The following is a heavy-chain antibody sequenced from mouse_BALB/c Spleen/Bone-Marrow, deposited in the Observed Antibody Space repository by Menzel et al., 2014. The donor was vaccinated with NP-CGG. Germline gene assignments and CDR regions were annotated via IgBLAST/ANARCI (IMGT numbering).Heavy chain of an antibody. CDR2: IDPANGNT. CDR3: ARSLYDGYFSWFAY. D-gene: IGHD2-3*01. Sequence: VQLKQSGAELVEPGASVKLSCTASGFNIKDTYMHWVKQRPEQGLEWIGRIDPANGNTKYDPKFQGKATITADTSSNTAYLQLSSLTSEDTAVYYCARSLYDGYFSWFAYWGQGTLVTVSA. J-gene: IGHJ3*01. CDR1: GFNIKDTY. V-gene: IGHV14-3*02.